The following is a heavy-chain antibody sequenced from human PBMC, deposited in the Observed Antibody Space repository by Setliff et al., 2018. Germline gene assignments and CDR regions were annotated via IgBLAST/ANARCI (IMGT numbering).Heavy chain of an antibody. CDR1: GFTFSSYW. Sequence: GESLKISCAAPGFTFSSYWMSWVRQAPGKGLEWVANIKQDGSEKYYVDSVKGRFTISRDNVKNSLYLQMNSLRAEDTAVYYCARGLSYYDSSGYLLAPYAFDIWGQGTMVTVSS. J-gene: IGHJ3*02. D-gene: IGHD3-22*01. CDR3: ARGLSYYDSSGYLLAPYAFDI. CDR2: IKQDGSEK. V-gene: IGHV3-7*01.